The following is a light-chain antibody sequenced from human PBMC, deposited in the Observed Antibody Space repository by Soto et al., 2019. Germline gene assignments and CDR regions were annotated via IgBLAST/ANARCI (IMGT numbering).Light chain of an antibody. V-gene: IGKV3-15*01. CDR2: GAS. CDR3: QQYKKWPWT. Sequence: IGMTQSPASLAVCPVERATLSCRASQSVSSNLAWYQQKPGQAPRLLIYGASTRATGIPARFSGSGSGTEFTLTISSLQSEDFAVYYCQQYKKWPWTFGQGTKVDIK. CDR1: QSVSSN. J-gene: IGKJ1*01.